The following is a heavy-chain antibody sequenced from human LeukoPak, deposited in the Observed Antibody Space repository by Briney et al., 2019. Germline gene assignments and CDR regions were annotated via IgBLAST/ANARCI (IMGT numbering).Heavy chain of an antibody. J-gene: IGHJ4*02. CDR3: ARKKGSSLYYFDY. V-gene: IGHV1-18*01. CDR1: GYTFTSYG. CDR2: ISAYNGNT. D-gene: IGHD2-2*01. Sequence: GASVKVSCKASGYTFTSYGISWVRQAPGQGLGWMGWISAYNGNTNYAQKFQGRVTMTRDTSISTAYMELSRLRSDDTAVYYCARKKGSSLYYFDYWGQGTLVTVSS.